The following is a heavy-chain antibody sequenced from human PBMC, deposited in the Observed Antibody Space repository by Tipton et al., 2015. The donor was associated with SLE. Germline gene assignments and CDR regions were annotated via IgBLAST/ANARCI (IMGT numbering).Heavy chain of an antibody. CDR2: ISSSGSTM. CDR3: ARDHYHYDSSGVYAFDI. Sequence: SLRLSCVASGFTFSDYYMTWIRQAPGKGLEWVSYISSSGSTMFYADSVRGRFTISRDNAKNSLYLQMNSLRAEDTAVYYCARDHYHYDSSGVYAFDIWGQGTMVTVSS. J-gene: IGHJ3*02. V-gene: IGHV3-11*04. D-gene: IGHD3-22*01. CDR1: GFTFSDYY.